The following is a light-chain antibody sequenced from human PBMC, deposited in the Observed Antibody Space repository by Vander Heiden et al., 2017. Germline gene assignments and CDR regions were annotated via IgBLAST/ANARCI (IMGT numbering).Light chain of an antibody. V-gene: IGLV3-21*03. Sequence: SYVLAQHPSVSVAPGKAASITCGGNNIGSKSVHWYQQKPGQAPVLVVYDDSDRPSGIPERFSGSNSGNTATLTISRVEAGDEADYYCQVWDSSSDRVFGGGTKLTVL. CDR3: QVWDSSSDRV. J-gene: IGLJ3*02. CDR1: NIGSKS. CDR2: DDS.